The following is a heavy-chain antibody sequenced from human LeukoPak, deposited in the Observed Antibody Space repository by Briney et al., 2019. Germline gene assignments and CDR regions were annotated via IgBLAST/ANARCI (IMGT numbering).Heavy chain of an antibody. CDR3: ARGPSGYNNT. V-gene: IGHV3-66*01. D-gene: IGHD5-12*01. CDR1: EFSVGSNY. Sequence: QAGGSLRLSCAASEFSVGSNYMTWVRQAPGKGLEWVSLIYSGGSTYYADSVKGRFTISRDNSKNTLYLQMNSLRAEDTAVYYCARGPSGYNNTGGLGTLDTVSS. J-gene: IGHJ4*02. CDR2: IYSGGST.